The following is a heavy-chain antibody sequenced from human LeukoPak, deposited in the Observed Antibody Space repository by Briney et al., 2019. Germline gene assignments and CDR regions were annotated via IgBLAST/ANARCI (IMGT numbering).Heavy chain of an antibody. CDR2: INPSCGST. CDR1: GYTFTSYY. CDR3: AKSGSYYDILTGYTEEYYFEY. J-gene: IGHJ4*02. D-gene: IGHD3-9*01. Sequence: RASVKLSCKASGYTFTSYYMHWVRQAPGQGLEWMGIINPSCGSTSYAQKFQGRVTMTWDMSTSTVYMALSSLSSEDTAVYYCAKSGSYYDILTGYTEEYYFEYWGQGTLVTVSS. V-gene: IGHV1-46*01.